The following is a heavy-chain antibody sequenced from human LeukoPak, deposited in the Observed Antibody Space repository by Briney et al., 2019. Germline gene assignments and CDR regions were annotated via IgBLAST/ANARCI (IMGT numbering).Heavy chain of an antibody. CDR3: ATHSGWNDSDY. CDR1: GFTVSSNY. V-gene: IGHV3-53*01. CDR2: IYSGGST. J-gene: IGHJ4*02. D-gene: IGHD6-19*01. Sequence: GGSLRLSCAASGFTVSSNYMSWVRQAPGKGLEWVSVIYSGGSTYYADSVKGRFTISRDNSKNTLYLQMNSLRAEDTAVYYCATHSGWNDSDYWGQGTLVTVSS.